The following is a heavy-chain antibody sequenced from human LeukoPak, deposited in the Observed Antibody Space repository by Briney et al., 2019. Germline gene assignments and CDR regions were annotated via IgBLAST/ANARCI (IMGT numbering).Heavy chain of an antibody. Sequence: PSETLSLTCTVSSGSLGSYYWNWLRHPAGKGLEWIGHIYTSGSTNYNPSLKSRVTMSVDTSKNQFSLKLNSVTAADTAFYYCAREYSSSSGKALDYWGQGTLVTVSS. D-gene: IGHD6-6*01. CDR1: SGSLGSYY. V-gene: IGHV4-4*07. CDR3: AREYSSSSGKALDY. J-gene: IGHJ4*02. CDR2: IYTSGST.